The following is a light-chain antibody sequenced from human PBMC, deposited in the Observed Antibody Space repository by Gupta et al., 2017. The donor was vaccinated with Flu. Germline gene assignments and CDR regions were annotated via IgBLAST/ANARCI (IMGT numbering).Light chain of an antibody. CDR3: SSYTSSSTPFV. Sequence: SRDVGGYNYVSWYQQHPGKAPKLMIYDVSNRPSGVSNRFSGSKSGNTASLTISGLQAEDEADYYCSSYTSSSTPFVFGTGTKVTVL. V-gene: IGLV2-14*04. CDR2: DVS. J-gene: IGLJ1*01. CDR1: SRDVGGYNY.